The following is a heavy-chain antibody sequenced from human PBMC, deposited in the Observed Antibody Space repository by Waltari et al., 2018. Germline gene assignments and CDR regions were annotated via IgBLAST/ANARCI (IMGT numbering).Heavy chain of an antibody. CDR1: GFSFSRYS. CDR2: SSSSTTYI. J-gene: IGHJ4*02. CDR3: VSGGWGFYFDY. V-gene: IGHV3-21*01. Sequence: EVQLVESGGGLVKPGGSLRLYCGASGFSFSRYSMNWVRQAPGKGLVWCSSSSSSTTYIHYADSVKGRFTISRDNAKNALYLQMNSLRVEDTAVYYCVSGGWGFYFDYWGQGTVVTVSS. D-gene: IGHD7-27*01.